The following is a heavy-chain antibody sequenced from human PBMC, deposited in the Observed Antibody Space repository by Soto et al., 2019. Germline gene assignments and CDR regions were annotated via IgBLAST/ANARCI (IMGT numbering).Heavy chain of an antibody. J-gene: IGHJ4*02. D-gene: IGHD3-9*01. CDR2: INHSGST. CDR3: ARGGINDILTGYYPSRGIDY. Sequence: SETLSLTCAVYGGDFSGFYWSWIRQPPGKGLEWIGEINHSGSTNYNPSLKSRVTISVDTSKNQFSLKLSSVTAADTAVYYCARGGINDILTGYYPSRGIDYWGQGTLVTVSS. V-gene: IGHV4-34*01. CDR1: GGDFSGFY.